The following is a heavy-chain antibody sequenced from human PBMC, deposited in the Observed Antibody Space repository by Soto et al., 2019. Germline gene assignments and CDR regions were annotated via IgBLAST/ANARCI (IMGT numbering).Heavy chain of an antibody. D-gene: IGHD1-26*01. V-gene: IGHV4-39*01. CDR1: GGSISTSSYY. J-gene: IGHJ4*02. CDR3: ARQEWDLLRNFDS. CDR2: IYFTGST. Sequence: SETLSLTCTVSGGSISTSSYYWGWIRQPPGKGLEWIGSIYFTGSTYYSSSLKSRVTISVDTSKNHSSLDLSSVTAADTAVYYCARQEWDLLRNFDSWGQGTLVTVSS.